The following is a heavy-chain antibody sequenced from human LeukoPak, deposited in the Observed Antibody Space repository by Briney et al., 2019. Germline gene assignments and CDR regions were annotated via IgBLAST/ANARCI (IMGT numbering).Heavy chain of an antibody. Sequence: GRSLRLSCAASGFTFSSYAMHWVRQAPGKGLEWVAVISYDGSNKYYADSVKGRFTISRDNSKNTLYLQMNSLRAEDTAVYYCASHKGSGILATITGRGWFDPWGQGTLVTVSS. CDR1: GFTFSSYA. V-gene: IGHV3-30*04. CDR3: ASHKGSGILATITGRGWFDP. D-gene: IGHD5-12*01. J-gene: IGHJ5*02. CDR2: ISYDGSNK.